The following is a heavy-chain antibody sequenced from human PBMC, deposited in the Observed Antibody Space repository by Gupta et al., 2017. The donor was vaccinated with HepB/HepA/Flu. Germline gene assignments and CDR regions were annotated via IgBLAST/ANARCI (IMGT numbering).Heavy chain of an antibody. V-gene: IGHV1-46*01. J-gene: IGHJ6*03. D-gene: IGHD3-3*01. CDR2: SNPSGGST. CDR3: ARDIEDFWSGPNYYYYMDV. CDR1: GYTFTSYS. Sequence: QVQLVQSGAEVKQPGASVQVSCNASGYTFTSYSMHWVRQAPGQGREWMGISNPSGGSTSYAQKFQGRVTMTRDTSTSTVYMELSSLRSEDTAVYYCARDIEDFWSGPNYYYYMDVWGKGTTVTVSS.